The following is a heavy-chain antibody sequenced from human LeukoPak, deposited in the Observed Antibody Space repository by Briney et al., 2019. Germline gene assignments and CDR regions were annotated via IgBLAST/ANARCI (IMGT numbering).Heavy chain of an antibody. V-gene: IGHV1-58*02. Sequence: SVKVSCKASGFTFTSSAMQWVRQARGQRLEWIGWIVVGSGNTNYAQKFQERVTITRDMSTGTAYMELSSLRSEDTAVYYCAAVSPITIFGVVSIGGGDYWGQGTLVTVSS. J-gene: IGHJ4*02. CDR3: AAVSPITIFGVVSIGGGDY. D-gene: IGHD3-3*01. CDR2: IVVGSGNT. CDR1: GFTFTSSA.